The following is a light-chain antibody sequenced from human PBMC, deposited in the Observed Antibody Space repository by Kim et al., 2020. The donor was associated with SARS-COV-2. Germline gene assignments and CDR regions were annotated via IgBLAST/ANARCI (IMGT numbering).Light chain of an antibody. V-gene: IGKV1-12*01. Sequence: SASVGDRVTITCRASQGVSRSLAWYQQKPGRAPKLLISGASSLQSGVPSRFSGSGSGTDFTLTINSLQPEDFATYYCQQANSFPRTFGQGTKVEI. CDR2: GAS. CDR3: QQANSFPRT. CDR1: QGVSRS. J-gene: IGKJ2*02.